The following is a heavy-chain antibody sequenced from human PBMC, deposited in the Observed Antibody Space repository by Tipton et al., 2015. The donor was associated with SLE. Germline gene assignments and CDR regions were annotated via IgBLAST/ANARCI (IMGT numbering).Heavy chain of an antibody. V-gene: IGHV1-18*01. CDR2: ISGYNGNT. D-gene: IGHD1-1*01. CDR3: ARQLALDAFDI. J-gene: IGHJ3*02. CDR1: GYTFSSFG. Sequence: QLVQSGAEVKKPGASVKVSCKASGYTFSSFGISWVRQAPGQGLEWMGWISGYNGNTNHAQKVQGRVAMTTDTSTSTAYMELRSLRSDDTAVYYCARQLALDAFDIWGQGTMVTVSS.